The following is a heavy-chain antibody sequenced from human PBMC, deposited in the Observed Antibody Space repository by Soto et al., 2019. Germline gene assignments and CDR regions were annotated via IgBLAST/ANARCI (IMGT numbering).Heavy chain of an antibody. CDR2: INHSGST. CDR1: GGSFSGYY. V-gene: IGHV4-34*01. Sequence: SETLSLTCAVYGGSFSGYYWSWIRQPPGKGLEWIGEINHSGSTNYNPSLKSRVTISVDTSKNQFSLKLSSVTAADTAVYYCARVGPKTGYNPSFDYWGQGTLVTV. J-gene: IGHJ4*02. CDR3: ARVGPKTGYNPSFDY. D-gene: IGHD3-9*01.